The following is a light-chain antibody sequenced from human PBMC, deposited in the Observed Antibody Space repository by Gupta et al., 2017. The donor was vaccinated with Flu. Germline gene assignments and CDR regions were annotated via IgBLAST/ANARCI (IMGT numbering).Light chain of an antibody. CDR3: TAQSNGNWV. CDR1: TCDIFDYEY. Sequence: SALTQPASVSGSPGQSITISCTGTTCDIFDYEYISWYQQHPGKAPRLIIYQIYKRSSGRSSRFSASKSANTASLTISGSQAEDEDNYDCTAQSNGNWVFGGGTKLTVL. V-gene: IGLV2-14*01. J-gene: IGLJ3*02. CDR2: QIY.